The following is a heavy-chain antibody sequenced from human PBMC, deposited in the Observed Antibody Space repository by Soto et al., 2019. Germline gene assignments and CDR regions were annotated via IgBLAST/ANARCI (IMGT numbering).Heavy chain of an antibody. J-gene: IGHJ5*02. CDR1: GASVSRGNYY. CDR2: IFHTGDT. Sequence: SETLSLTCTVSGASVSRGNYYWNWIRQPPGKGLEWIGSIFHTGDTYYNPSLKSRITMSVDTSKNQFSLKLTSLTAADTAVYYCARDTNSLDPWGQGTLVTVSS. CDR3: ARDTNSLDP. V-gene: IGHV4-38-2*02.